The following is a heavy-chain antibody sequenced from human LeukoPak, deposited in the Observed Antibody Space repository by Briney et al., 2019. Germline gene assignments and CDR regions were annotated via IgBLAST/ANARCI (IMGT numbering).Heavy chain of an antibody. CDR1: GGSFSGYY. Sequence: SETLSLTCAVYGGSFSGYYWSWIRQPPGKGLEWIGEINHNGSTNYNPSLKSRVTISVDTSKNQFSLKLSSVTAADTAVYYCATVPAAENFDYWGQGTLVTVSS. D-gene: IGHD2-2*01. V-gene: IGHV4-34*01. CDR2: INHNGST. CDR3: ATVPAAENFDY. J-gene: IGHJ4*02.